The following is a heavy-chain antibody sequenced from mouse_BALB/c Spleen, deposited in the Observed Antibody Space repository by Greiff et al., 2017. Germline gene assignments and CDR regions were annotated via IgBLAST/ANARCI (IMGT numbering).Heavy chain of an antibody. CDR2: IYPGNSDT. D-gene: IGHD2-4*01. CDR3: TAHYYDYDSFDY. Sequence: EVQLQESGTVLARPGASVKMSCKASGYTFTSYWMHWVKQRPGQGLEWIGAIYPGNSDTSYNQKFKGKAKLTAVTSTSTAYMQLSSLTNEDSAVYYCTAHYYDYDSFDYWGQGTPVTVSA. V-gene: IGHV1-5*01. CDR1: GYTFTSYW. J-gene: IGHJ3*01.